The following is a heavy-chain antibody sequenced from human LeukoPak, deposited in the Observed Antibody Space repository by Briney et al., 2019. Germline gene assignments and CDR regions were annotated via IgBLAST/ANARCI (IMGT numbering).Heavy chain of an antibody. CDR1: GGTFSSYA. D-gene: IGHD2-15*01. Sequence: GASVKVSCKASGGTFSSYAISWVRQAPGQGLEWMGRIIPILGIANYARKFQGRVTITADKSTSTAYMELSSLRSDDTAVYYCARDSTVVVGAWGFDPWGQGTLVTVSS. J-gene: IGHJ5*02. CDR3: ARDSTVVVGAWGFDP. V-gene: IGHV1-69*04. CDR2: IIPILGIA.